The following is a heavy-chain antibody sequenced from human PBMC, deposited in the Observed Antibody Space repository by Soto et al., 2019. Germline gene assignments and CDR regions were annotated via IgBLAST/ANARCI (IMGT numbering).Heavy chain of an antibody. D-gene: IGHD4-17*01. J-gene: IGHJ6*03. CDR1: VYTFTSYD. CDR3: ARVGYGGAINYYYYYMDV. CDR2: MNPNSGNT. Sequence: ASVKVCCKASVYTFTSYDINWVRQATGQGLEWMGWMNPNSGNTGYAQKFQGRVTMTRNTSISTAYMELSSLRSEDTAVYYCARVGYGGAINYYYYYMDVWGKGTTVTVSS. V-gene: IGHV1-8*01.